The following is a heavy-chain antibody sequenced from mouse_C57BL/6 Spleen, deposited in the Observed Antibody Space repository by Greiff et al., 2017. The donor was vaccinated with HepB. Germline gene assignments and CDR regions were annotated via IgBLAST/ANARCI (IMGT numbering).Heavy chain of an antibody. J-gene: IGHJ3*01. CDR1: GYSFTDYN. D-gene: IGHD2-3*01. CDR2: INPNYGTT. V-gene: IGHV1-39*01. Sequence: EVKLMESGPELVKPGASVKISCKASGYSFTDYNMNWVKQSTGKSLEWIGVINPNYGTTSYNQKFKGKATLTVDQSSSTAYMQLNSLTSEDSAVYYCARGGIYGGYYGFAYWGQGTLVTVSA. CDR3: ARGGIYGGYYGFAY.